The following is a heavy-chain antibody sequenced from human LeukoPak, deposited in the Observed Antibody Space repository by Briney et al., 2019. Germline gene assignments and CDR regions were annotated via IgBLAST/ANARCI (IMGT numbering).Heavy chain of an antibody. V-gene: IGHV3-7*01. CDR3: ARVRRAKRQNRYYFYYYMDV. J-gene: IGHJ6*03. CDR2: IKKEGSEK. Sequence: GGSLRLSCAASGFTFSSYWMSWVRQAPGKGLEWVANIKKEGSEKYYVDSVKGRFTISRDNAKDSLYLQMNSLRAEDTAVHFCARVRRAKRQNRYYFYYYMDVWGKGTPVTVPS. D-gene: IGHD1-14*01. CDR1: GFTFSSYW.